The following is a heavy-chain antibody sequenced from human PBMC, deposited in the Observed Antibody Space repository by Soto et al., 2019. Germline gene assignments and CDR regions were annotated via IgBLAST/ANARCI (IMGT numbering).Heavy chain of an antibody. CDR2: MNVDTGGT. V-gene: IGHV1-2*06. CDR3: AKGYSSSFAY. D-gene: IGHD6-6*01. CDR1: GYRFTTFY. J-gene: IGHJ4*02. Sequence: ASVKVSCKASGYRFTTFYIHWVRQAPGQGLEWMGRMNVDTGGTTYAQKFQGRVTMTRDTSISTAYMEVTNVKSDDTAVYYCAKGYSSSFAYWGQGTLVTVSS.